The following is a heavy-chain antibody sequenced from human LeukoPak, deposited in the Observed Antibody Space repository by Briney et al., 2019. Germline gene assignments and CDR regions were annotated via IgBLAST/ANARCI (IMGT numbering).Heavy chain of an antibody. J-gene: IGHJ6*03. CDR1: SGSISSYY. CDR2: VYYSGST. Sequence: PSETLSLTCTVSSGSISSYYWSWIRQPPGKGLEWIGYVYYSGSTNYNPSLKSRVTISVDTSKNQFSLKLSSVTAADTAVYYCARDGYYYDSSGYGYYYMDVWGKGTTVTVSS. CDR3: ARDGYYYDSSGYGYYYMDV. D-gene: IGHD3-22*01. V-gene: IGHV4-59*01.